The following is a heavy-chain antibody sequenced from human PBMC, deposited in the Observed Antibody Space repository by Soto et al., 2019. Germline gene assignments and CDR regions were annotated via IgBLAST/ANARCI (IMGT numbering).Heavy chain of an antibody. Sequence: QVQLVQSGAEVKKPGASVKVSCKASGYTFTSYDINWVRQATGQGLEWMGWMNPNSGNTGYAQKFQGRVTMTMNTSISTAYMELSSLRSEDAAVYYCARGGIAAAGTPFDYWGQGTLVTVSS. V-gene: IGHV1-8*01. J-gene: IGHJ4*02. CDR1: GYTFTSYD. CDR2: MNPNSGNT. D-gene: IGHD6-13*01. CDR3: ARGGIAAAGTPFDY.